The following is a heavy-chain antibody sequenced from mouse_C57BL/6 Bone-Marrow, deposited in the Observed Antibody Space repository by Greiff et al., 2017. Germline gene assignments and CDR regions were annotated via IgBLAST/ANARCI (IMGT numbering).Heavy chain of an antibody. CDR3: ARNCFYFYYAMDY. CDR2: INPNNGGT. Sequence: EVKLVESGPELVKPGASVKMSCKASGYTFTDYNMHWVKQSHGKSLEWIGYINPNNGGTSYNQKFKGKATLTVNKSSSTAYMELLSLTSEDSAVYYCARNCFYFYYAMDYWGQGTSVTVSS. CDR1: GYTFTDYN. V-gene: IGHV1-22*01. J-gene: IGHJ4*01. D-gene: IGHD2-3*01.